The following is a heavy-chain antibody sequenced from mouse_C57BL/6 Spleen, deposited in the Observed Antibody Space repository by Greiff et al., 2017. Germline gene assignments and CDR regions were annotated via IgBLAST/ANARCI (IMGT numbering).Heavy chain of an antibody. D-gene: IGHD2-4*01. J-gene: IGHJ2*01. CDR1: GFSLSTSGMG. CDR3: ARSRDYDVDYFDY. V-gene: IGHV8-12*01. Sequence: QVTLKESGPGILQSSQTLSLTCSFSGFSLSTSGMGVSWIRQPSGKGLEWLAHLYWDDDKRYNPSLKSRLTISKDTSRNQVFLKMTSVDTADTATYDCARSRDYDVDYFDYWGQGTTLTVSS. CDR2: LYWDDDK.